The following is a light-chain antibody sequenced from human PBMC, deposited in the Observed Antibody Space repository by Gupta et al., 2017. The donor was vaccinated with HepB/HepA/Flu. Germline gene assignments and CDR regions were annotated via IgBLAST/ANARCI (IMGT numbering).Light chain of an antibody. CDR2: AAS. CDR1: QGISSY. V-gene: IGKV1-9*01. Sequence: IQLPPSPSFLSASVGDRVTITCRASQGISSYLAWYQHQPGKAPKLLIYAASTWQSGVPSRFSGSGCGTAFTLIISSRQAEDFAAEYCQQHDSNSPWTFGQGTKVEIK. J-gene: IGKJ1*01. CDR3: QQHDSNSPWT.